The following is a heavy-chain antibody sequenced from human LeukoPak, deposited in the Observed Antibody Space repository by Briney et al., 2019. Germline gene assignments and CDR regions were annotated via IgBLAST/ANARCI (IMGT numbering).Heavy chain of an antibody. V-gene: IGHV4-34*01. CDR2: INHNGST. J-gene: IGHJ6*02. CDR1: GGSFSGYH. CDR3: ARAVSMIVRDYYYYYGMDV. Sequence: PSETLSLTCAVYGGSFSGYHWSWIRQPPGKGLEWLGEINHNGSTNYNPSLKSRVTISVDTSKNQFSLQLNSVTPEDTAVYYCARAVSMIVRDYYYYYGMDVWGQGTTVTVSS. D-gene: IGHD3-22*01.